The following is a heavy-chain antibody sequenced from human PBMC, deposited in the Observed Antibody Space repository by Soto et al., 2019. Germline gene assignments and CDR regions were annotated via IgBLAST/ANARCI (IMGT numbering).Heavy chain of an antibody. CDR3: ARRIAYGDYMHYCGRGYYYDHSDF. V-gene: IGHV1-3*01. J-gene: IGHJ6*03. Sequence: ASVKVSCKASGYTFTSYAMHWVRQAPGQRLEWMGWINAGNGNTKYSQKFQGRVTITRDTSASTAYMELSSLRSEDTAVYYCARRIAYGDYMHYCGRGYYYDHSDFWGKGTPVTVSS. CDR2: INAGNGNT. CDR1: GYTFTSYA. D-gene: IGHD4-17*01.